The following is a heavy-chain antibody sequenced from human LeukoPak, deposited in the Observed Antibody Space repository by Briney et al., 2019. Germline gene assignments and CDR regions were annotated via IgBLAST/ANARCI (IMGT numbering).Heavy chain of an antibody. CDR2: ISGDGSIT. V-gene: IGHV3-74*01. D-gene: IGHD3-16*01. CDR3: VGHSDY. J-gene: IGHJ4*02. CDR1: GFIFSSYW. Sequence: PGGSLRLSCAASGFIFSSYWIHWVRQVPGKGLEWVSRISGDGSITNYADSVKGRFTISRDNAKNSLYLQMNSLRAEDTAVYYCVGHSDYWGQGTLVTVSS.